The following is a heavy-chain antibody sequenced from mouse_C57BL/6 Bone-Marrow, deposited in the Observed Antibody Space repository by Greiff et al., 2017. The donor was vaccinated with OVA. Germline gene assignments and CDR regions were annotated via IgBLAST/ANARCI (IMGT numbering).Heavy chain of an antibody. Sequence: QVQLQQPGAELVRPGTSVKLSCKASGYTFTSYWMHWVKQRPGQGLEWIGVIDPSDSYTNYNQKFKGKATLTVDTSSSTAYMQLSSLTSEDSAVYYCARVHYYGSRGYAMDYWGQGTSVTGSS. CDR1: GYTFTSYW. CDR2: IDPSDSYT. J-gene: IGHJ4*01. CDR3: ARVHYYGSRGYAMDY. V-gene: IGHV1-59*01. D-gene: IGHD1-1*01.